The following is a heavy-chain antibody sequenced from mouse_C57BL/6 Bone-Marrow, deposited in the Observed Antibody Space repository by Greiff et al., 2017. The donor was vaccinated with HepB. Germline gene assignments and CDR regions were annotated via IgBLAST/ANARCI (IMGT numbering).Heavy chain of an antibody. J-gene: IGHJ2*01. CDR3: ASFTTVVADYFDY. Sequence: SGAELARPGTSVKLSCKASGYTFTSYGISWVKQRTGQGLEWIGEIYPRSGNTYYNEKFKGKATLTADKSSSTAYMELRSLTSEDSAVYFCASFTTVVADYFDYWGQGTTLTVSS. D-gene: IGHD1-1*01. CDR1: GYTFTSYG. CDR2: IYPRSGNT. V-gene: IGHV1-81*01.